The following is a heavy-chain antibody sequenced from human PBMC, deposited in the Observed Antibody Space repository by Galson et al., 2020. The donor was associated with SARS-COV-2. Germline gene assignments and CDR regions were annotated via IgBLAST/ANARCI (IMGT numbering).Heavy chain of an antibody. CDR3: TRDMGLWFGELFPFDY. V-gene: IGHV3-49*03. CDR2: IRSKAYGGTT. D-gene: IGHD3-10*01. CDR1: GFTFGDYA. J-gene: IGHJ4*02. Sequence: GESLKISCTASGFTFGDYAMSWFRQAPGKGLEWVGFIRSKAYGGTTEYAASVKGRFTISRDDSKSIAYLQMNSLKTEDTAVYYCTRDMGLWFGELFPFDYGGQGTLVIVSS.